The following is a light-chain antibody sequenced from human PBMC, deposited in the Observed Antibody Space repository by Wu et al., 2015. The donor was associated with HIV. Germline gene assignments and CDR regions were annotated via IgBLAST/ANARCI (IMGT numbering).Light chain of an antibody. J-gene: IGKJ5*01. V-gene: IGKV3-15*01. CDR2: GAS. CDR3: QQRSNWPRIT. CDR1: QSVSSN. Sequence: EIVMTQSPATLSVSPGERATLSCRASQSVSSNLAWYQQKPGQAPRLLIYGASTRATGIPARFSGSGYGTDFTLTISSLEPEDSAVYYCQQRSNWPRITFGQGTRLEIK.